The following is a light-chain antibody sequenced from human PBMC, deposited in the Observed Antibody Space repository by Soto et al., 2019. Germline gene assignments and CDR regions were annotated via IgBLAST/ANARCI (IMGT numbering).Light chain of an antibody. CDR3: QQYDNWPPT. V-gene: IGKV3-20*01. CDR2: GAS. J-gene: IGKJ5*01. CDR1: QSVSSSY. Sequence: EIVLTQSPGTLSLSPGERATLSCRASQSVSSSYLAWYQQKPGQAPRLLMYGASNRATGIPARFSGSGSGTEFTLTINSPQSEDFVVYYCQQYDNWPPTFGQGTRLEI.